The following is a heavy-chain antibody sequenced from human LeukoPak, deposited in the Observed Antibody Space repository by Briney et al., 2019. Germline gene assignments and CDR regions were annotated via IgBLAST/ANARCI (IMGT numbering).Heavy chain of an antibody. J-gene: IGHJ6*03. CDR1: GYTFTGCY. V-gene: IGHV1-2*02. Sequence: ASVKVSCKASGYTFTGCYMHWVRQAPGQGLEWMGWINPNSGGTNYAQKFQGRVTMTRDTSISTAYMELSRLRSDDTAVYYCARAAYYYDSSGYFDYYYYYMDVWGKGTTVTVSS. CDR2: INPNSGGT. CDR3: ARAAYYYDSSGYFDYYYYYMDV. D-gene: IGHD3-22*01.